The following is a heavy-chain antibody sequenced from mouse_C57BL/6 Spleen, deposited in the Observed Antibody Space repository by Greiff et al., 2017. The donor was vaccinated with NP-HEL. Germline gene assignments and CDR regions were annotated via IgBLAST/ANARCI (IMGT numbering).Heavy chain of an antibody. CDR2: IDPSDSYT. CDR1: GYTFTSYW. Sequence: VQLQQPGAELVMPGASVKLSCKASGYTFTSYWMHWVKQRPGQGLEWIGEIDPSDSYTNYNQKFKGKSTLTVDKSSSTAYMQLSSLTSEDSAVYYCASSYSNYDWFAYWGQGTLVTVSA. D-gene: IGHD2-5*01. CDR3: ASSYSNYDWFAY. J-gene: IGHJ3*01. V-gene: IGHV1-69*01.